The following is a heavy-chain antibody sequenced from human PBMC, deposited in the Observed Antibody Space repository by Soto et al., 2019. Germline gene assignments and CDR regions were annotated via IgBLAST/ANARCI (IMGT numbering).Heavy chain of an antibody. CDR2: IWYDGSNK. Sequence: GGSLRLSCAPSGFTFSSYRMHWVPQAPGTGLEWVAVIWYDGSNKYYTASLKGRFPISRDNSTNTLYLQMYSLRAEHTAVYYCARDDSSGHVGIVGEWGQGTRV. V-gene: IGHV3-33*01. D-gene: IGHD1-26*01. J-gene: IGHJ4*02. CDR1: GFTFSSYR. CDR3: ARDDSSGHVGIVGE.